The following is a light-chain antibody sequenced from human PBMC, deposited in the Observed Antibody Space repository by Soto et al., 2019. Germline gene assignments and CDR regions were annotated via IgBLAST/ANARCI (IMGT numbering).Light chain of an antibody. CDR1: QGISNY. V-gene: IGKV1-27*01. CDR2: VAS. Sequence: DIQMTQSPSSLSASVGDRVTITCRASQGISNYLAWYQQQPGKVPKLLIYVASTLQSGVPSRFSGSGSGTDFTLSISSLQPEDVAPYYCQKYNSAPWTFGQGTKVDIK. CDR3: QKYNSAPWT. J-gene: IGKJ1*01.